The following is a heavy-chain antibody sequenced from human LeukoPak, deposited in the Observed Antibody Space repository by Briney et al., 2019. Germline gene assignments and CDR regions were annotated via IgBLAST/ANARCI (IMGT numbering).Heavy chain of an antibody. J-gene: IGHJ4*02. CDR1: GGTFSSQA. Sequence: SVKVSCKASGGTFSSQAISWVRQAPGQGLEWMGGIIPIFGTASYAQKFPGRVTITADESTSTAYMELSSLRSKDTAVYYCARQPFTIFGVVGYFDYWGQGTLVTVSS. CDR2: IIPIFGTA. D-gene: IGHD3-3*01. V-gene: IGHV1-69*13. CDR3: ARQPFTIFGVVGYFDY.